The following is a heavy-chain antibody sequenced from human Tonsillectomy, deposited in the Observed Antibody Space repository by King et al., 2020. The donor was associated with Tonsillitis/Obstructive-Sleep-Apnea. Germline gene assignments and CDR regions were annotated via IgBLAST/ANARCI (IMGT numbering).Heavy chain of an antibody. CDR3: AGGPPDPSADHGSGNDWGMDV. J-gene: IGHJ6*02. CDR2: ISYDGSNK. D-gene: IGHD3-10*01. CDR1: GFTFSSYA. V-gene: IGHV3-30*04. Sequence: VQLVESGGGVVQPGRSLRLSCAASGFTFSSYAMHWVRQAPGKGLEWVAVISYDGSNKYYADSVKGRFTIPRDNSKNTLYLQMNSLRAEDTDVYYCAGGPPDPSADHGSGNDWGMDVWGQGTTVTVSS.